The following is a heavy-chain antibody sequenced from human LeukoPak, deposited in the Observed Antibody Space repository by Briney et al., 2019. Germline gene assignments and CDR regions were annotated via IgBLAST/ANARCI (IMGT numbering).Heavy chain of an antibody. CDR3: AREGDYYDSSGYHSQLNAFDI. CDR1: GFTFSSYA. D-gene: IGHD3-22*01. CDR2: ISYDGSNK. J-gene: IGHJ3*02. Sequence: PGRSLRLSCAASGFTFSSYAMHWVRQAPGKGLEWVAVISYDGSNKYYADSVKGRFTISRDNSKNTLYLQMNSLRAEDTAVYYCAREGDYYDSSGYHSQLNAFDIWGQGTMVTVSS. V-gene: IGHV3-30-3*01.